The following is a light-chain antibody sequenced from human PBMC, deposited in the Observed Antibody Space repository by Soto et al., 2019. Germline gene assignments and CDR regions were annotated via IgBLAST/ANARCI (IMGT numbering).Light chain of an antibody. CDR2: DAS. CDR1: QSVTTY. J-gene: IGKJ1*01. V-gene: IGKV3-11*01. CDR3: QQRSSWPLT. Sequence: EIVLTQSPATLSLSPGERVSLSCRASQSVTTYFAWYQQKPGQAPRLLIYDASSRATGIPARFSGSGSGTDFTLTISSLEPEDFAIYYCQQRSSWPLTFGHGTRVEI.